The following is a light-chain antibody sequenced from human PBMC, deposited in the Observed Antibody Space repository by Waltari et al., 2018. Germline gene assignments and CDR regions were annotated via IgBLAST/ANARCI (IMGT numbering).Light chain of an antibody. CDR2: DNY. V-gene: IGLV1-51*01. J-gene: IGLJ2*01. CDR1: SSTIGNYF. Sequence: QSVLTQPPSVSAAPGQKVTISCSGRSSTIGNYFVSWYHQRPGATPNLLIYDNYKRPSGIPDRFSASKSGTSATLDITGLQIGDEADYYCATWDNSLTAVVFGGGTKLTVL. CDR3: ATWDNSLTAVV.